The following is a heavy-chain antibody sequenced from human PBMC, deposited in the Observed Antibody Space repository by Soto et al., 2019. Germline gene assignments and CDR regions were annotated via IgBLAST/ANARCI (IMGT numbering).Heavy chain of an antibody. CDR2: ISSSSSYI. J-gene: IGHJ4*02. V-gene: IGHV3-21*01. CDR1: GFTFSSYS. Sequence: GGSLRLSCAASGFTFSSYSMNWVRQAPGKGLEWVSSISSSSSYIYYADSVKGRFTISRDNAKNSLYLQMNSLRAEDTAVYYCARSGGRSAAGTDYWGQGTLVTVSS. D-gene: IGHD6-13*01. CDR3: ARSGGRSAAGTDY.